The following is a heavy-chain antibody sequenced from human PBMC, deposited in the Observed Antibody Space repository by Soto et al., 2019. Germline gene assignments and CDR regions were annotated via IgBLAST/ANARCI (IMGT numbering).Heavy chain of an antibody. V-gene: IGHV4-39*01. CDR3: AAYGSGGYYYYNF. J-gene: IGHJ4*02. CDR1: CGSISSSGYY. CDR2: IYHSGST. Sequence: SETLSLTCTVSCGSISSSGYYWGWIRQPPGKGLEWIGSIYHSGSTYYNPSLKSRVSISVDPSKDQCSLNLRSVAAADTAVYYCAAYGSGGYYYYNFWGQGARVTV. D-gene: IGHD3-10*01.